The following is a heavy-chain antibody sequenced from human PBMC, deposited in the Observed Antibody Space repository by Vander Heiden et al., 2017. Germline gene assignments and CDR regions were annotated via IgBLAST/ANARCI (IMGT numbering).Heavy chain of an antibody. J-gene: IGHJ6*02. Sequence: EVQLVESGGGLVQPGGSLRLSCAASGFTFRSYDMHLFRQATGKGLEWVSAIGTAGDTYYPGSVKGRFTISRENAKNSLYLQMNSLRAGDTAVYYCARGRPHGRSYYYYYGMDVWGQGTTVTVSS. CDR1: GFTFRSYD. CDR3: ARGRPHGRSYYYYYGMDV. CDR2: IGTAGDT. V-gene: IGHV3-13*01.